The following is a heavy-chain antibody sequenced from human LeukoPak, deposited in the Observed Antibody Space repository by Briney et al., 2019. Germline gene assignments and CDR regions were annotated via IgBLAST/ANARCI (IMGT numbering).Heavy chain of an antibody. Sequence: ASVKVSCKASGYTFTTYYMHWVRQAPGQGLEWMGIINPSVGTTTYAQKFQGRVTMTSDTSTSTVCMELISLRSEDTAVYYCARGLQWFDPWGQGTLVTVSS. D-gene: IGHD2-15*01. CDR3: ARGLQWFDP. V-gene: IGHV1-46*01. J-gene: IGHJ5*02. CDR2: INPSVGTT. CDR1: GYTFTTYY.